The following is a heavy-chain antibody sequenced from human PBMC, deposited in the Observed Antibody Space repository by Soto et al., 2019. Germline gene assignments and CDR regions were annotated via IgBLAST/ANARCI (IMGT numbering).Heavy chain of an antibody. V-gene: IGHV1-69*01. CDR1: GGTFSSYA. CDR2: IIPIFGTA. Sequence: QVHLVQSGAEVKKPGSSVKVSCQASGGTFSSYAIIWVRQAPGQALEWMGGIIPIFGTANYAPKFQGRVTITAGESTSTPYMERSSLRSEDTAVYYCARSDWFDTWCHGALVRGSS. J-gene: IGHJ5*01. CDR3: ARSDWFDT.